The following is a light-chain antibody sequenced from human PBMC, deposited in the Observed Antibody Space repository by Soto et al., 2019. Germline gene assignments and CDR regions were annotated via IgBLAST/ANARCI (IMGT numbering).Light chain of an antibody. CDR3: QQYDVWPLT. CDR2: GAS. V-gene: IGKV3-15*01. J-gene: IGKJ4*01. Sequence: EIVMTQSPATLSVSPGERATLSCRASQTFRNNLAWYQQKPGQAPRLLFYGASTSAADIPARFSGSGSGTEFTLTISSLQSEDFAVYYCQQYDVWPLTFGGGTKVEI. CDR1: QTFRNN.